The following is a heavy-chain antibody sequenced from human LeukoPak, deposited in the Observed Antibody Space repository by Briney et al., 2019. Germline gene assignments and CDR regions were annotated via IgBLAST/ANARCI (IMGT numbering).Heavy chain of an antibody. CDR1: GYSFTSYW. D-gene: IGHD7-27*01. J-gene: IGHJ4*02. CDR3: ARQTAMGRSGDY. CDR2: IDPSDSET. Sequence: KPGGSLKISCKASGYSFTSYWIGWVRHMPGKGLEWMGIIDPSDSETRYTPSFQGQVTISVDKSLTTAYLQWNSLKASDTAMYYCARQTAMGRSGDYWGQGILVTVSS. V-gene: IGHV5-51*01.